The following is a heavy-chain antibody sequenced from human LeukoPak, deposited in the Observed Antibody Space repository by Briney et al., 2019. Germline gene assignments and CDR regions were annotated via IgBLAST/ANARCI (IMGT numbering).Heavy chain of an antibody. J-gene: IGHJ1*01. Sequence: ASVTVSCKASGYTFTSYAMHWVRQAPGQRLEWMGWINAGNGNTKYSQKFQGRVTITRDTSASTAYMELSSLRSEDTAVYYCARGDSSGYLEYFQHWGQGTLVTVSS. V-gene: IGHV1-3*01. D-gene: IGHD3-22*01. CDR1: GYTFTSYA. CDR3: ARGDSSGYLEYFQH. CDR2: INAGNGNT.